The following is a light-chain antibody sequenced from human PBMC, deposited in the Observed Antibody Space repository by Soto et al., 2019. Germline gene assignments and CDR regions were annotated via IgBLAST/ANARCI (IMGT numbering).Light chain of an antibody. V-gene: IGKV3-20*01. CDR3: QRYGSSPLIT. J-gene: IGKJ5*01. CDR2: GTS. Sequence: EIVLTQSPGTLSLSPGERATLSCRASQSISSRYLAWYQQKPGQAPRLLIYGTSSRATGIPDRFSGSGSGTDFTLTISRLEPEDFAVYFCQRYGSSPLITFGQGTRLEIK. CDR1: QSISSRY.